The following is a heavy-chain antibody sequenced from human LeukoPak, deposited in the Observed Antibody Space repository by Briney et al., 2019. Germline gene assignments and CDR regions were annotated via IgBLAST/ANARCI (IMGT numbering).Heavy chain of an antibody. V-gene: IGHV3-43*02. J-gene: IGHJ6*02. D-gene: IGHD5-12*01. Sequence: GGSLRLSCAASGFTFDDYAMHWVRQAPGKGLEWVSLISGDGGSTYYADSVKGRFTISRDNSKNSLYLQMDCLRTEDTALYYCGKDMGGYSGQISLNYYYEGMDVWGQGTTVTVS. CDR3: GKDMGGYSGQISLNYYYEGMDV. CDR2: ISGDGGST. CDR1: GFTFDDYA.